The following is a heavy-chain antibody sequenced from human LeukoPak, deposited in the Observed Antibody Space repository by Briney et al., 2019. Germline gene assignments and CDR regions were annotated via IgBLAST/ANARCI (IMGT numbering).Heavy chain of an antibody. CDR1: GGSVSSGSYY. CDR2: IYYSGST. D-gene: IGHD3-3*01. V-gene: IGHV4-61*01. CDR3: ARGFYYFDD. Sequence: SETLSLTCTVSGGSVSSGSYYWSWIRQPPGKGLEWIGYIYYSGSTNYNPSLKSRVATSVDTSKNQFSLKLTSVTAADTAVYYCARGFYYFDDWGQGTLVTVSS. J-gene: IGHJ4*02.